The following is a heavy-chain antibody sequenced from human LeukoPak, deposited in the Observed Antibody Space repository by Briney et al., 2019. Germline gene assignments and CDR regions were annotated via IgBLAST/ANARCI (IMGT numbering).Heavy chain of an antibody. CDR1: GFTFSHYG. D-gene: IGHD4-11*01. CDR2: IWSDGTNT. CDR3: ARDAQRGFDYSNSLRY. Sequence: GGSLTLSCAAAGFTFSHYGMHWVRQAPGKGLEWVAVIWSDGTNTYCAASVKGRFTISRDDSDKTVYLQMNSLRPEDTGVYYCARDAQRGFDYSNSLRYWGQGTPVAVST. J-gene: IGHJ4*02. V-gene: IGHV3-33*01.